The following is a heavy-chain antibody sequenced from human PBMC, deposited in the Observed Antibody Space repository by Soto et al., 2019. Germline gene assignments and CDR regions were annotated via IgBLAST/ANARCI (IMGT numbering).Heavy chain of an antibody. CDR2: INAGNGDT. J-gene: IGHJ4*02. D-gene: IGHD1-1*01. CDR1: RYSFTTYA. Sequence: ASVKVSCKASRYSFTTYALHWVRQAPGQRLEWMGWINAGNGDTKYSEKFQGGVTITRDTSANTAYMELSSLRSEDTSVYYCARDPGTGAALRAYHFDYWGQGTLVTVSS. CDR3: ARDPGTGAALRAYHFDY. V-gene: IGHV1-3*01.